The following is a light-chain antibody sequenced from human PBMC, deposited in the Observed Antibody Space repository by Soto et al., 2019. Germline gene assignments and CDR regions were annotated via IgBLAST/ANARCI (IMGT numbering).Light chain of an antibody. CDR1: SSDVGGYHS. CDR3: SSYTTSSTRV. CDR2: EVS. V-gene: IGLV2-14*01. Sequence: QSALTQPASVSGSPGQSITISCTGTSSDVGGYHSVSWYQQHPGIAPKLMIYEVSNRPSGVSNRFSGSKSGNTASLTISGLQAEDEADYYCSSYTTSSTRVVGGGTKQTVL. J-gene: IGLJ2*01.